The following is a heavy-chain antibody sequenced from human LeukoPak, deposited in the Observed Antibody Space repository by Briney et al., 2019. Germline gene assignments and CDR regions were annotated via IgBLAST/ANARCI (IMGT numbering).Heavy chain of an antibody. J-gene: IGHJ3*01. CDR1: SGSISSSSYY. Sequence: SETLSLTCIVSSGSISSSSYYWGCIRQPPGKGLEWIGSIYHGGTTYYNPSLKSRVTISVDTSKNQFSLKVSSVTAADTAVYYCARHDSSGPYNAFDVWGQGTMVTVSS. D-gene: IGHD3-22*01. CDR2: IYHGGTT. V-gene: IGHV4-39*01. CDR3: ARHDSSGPYNAFDV.